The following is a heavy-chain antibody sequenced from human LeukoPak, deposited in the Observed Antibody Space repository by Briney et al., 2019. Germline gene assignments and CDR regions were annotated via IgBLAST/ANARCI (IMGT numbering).Heavy chain of an antibody. V-gene: IGHV3-48*01. Sequence: QPGGSLRLSCAASGFTFSSYSMNWVRQAPGKGLEWVSYISSSSRTIYYADSVKGRFTISRDNAKNSLYLQMNSLRAEDTALYYCAKDISGGKWLLTGFGYWGQGTLVTVSS. CDR2: ISSSSRTI. CDR3: AKDISGGKWLLTGFGY. D-gene: IGHD3-22*01. J-gene: IGHJ4*02. CDR1: GFTFSSYS.